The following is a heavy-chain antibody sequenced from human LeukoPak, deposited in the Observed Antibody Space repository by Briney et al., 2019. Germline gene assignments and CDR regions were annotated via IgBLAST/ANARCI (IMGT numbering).Heavy chain of an antibody. V-gene: IGHV3-53*01. Sequence: GGSLRLSCAASGFSVSSNYMSWVRQAPRKGLEWVSIIYRDGRTYYADSVKGRFTISRDTSKLFLQMNSLRAEDTAVYYCSSLTPYYYDMGAFDIWGQGTMVSVSS. D-gene: IGHD3-22*01. CDR3: SSLTPYYYDMGAFDI. CDR2: IYRDGRT. CDR1: GFSVSSNY. J-gene: IGHJ3*02.